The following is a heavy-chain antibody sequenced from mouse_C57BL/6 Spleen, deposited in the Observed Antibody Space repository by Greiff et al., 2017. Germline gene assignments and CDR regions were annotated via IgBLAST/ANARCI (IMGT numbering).Heavy chain of an antibody. D-gene: IGHD1-1*01. CDR3: ARDLGSSSDY. V-gene: IGHV5-4*01. CDR2: ISDGGSYT. J-gene: IGHJ2*01. Sequence: EVKLMESGGGLVKPGGSLKLSCAASGFTFSSYAMSWVRQTPEKRLEWVATISDGGSYTYYPDNVKGRFTISRDNAKNNLYLQMSHLKSEDTAMYYCARDLGSSSDYWGQGTTLTVSS. CDR1: GFTFSSYA.